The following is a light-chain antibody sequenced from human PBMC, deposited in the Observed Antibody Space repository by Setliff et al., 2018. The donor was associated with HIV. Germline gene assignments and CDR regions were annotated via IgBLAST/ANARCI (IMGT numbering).Light chain of an antibody. CDR3: SSYAGSSIV. J-gene: IGLJ2*01. CDR1: SSDVGGYNY. V-gene: IGLV2-8*01. Sequence: QSALAQPPSASGSPGQSVTISCTGTSSDVGGYNYVSWYQQHPGKAPKLIIYEVSKRPSGVPDRFSGSKSGNTASLTVSGLQAEDEADYYCSSYAGSSIVFGGGTQLTVL. CDR2: EVS.